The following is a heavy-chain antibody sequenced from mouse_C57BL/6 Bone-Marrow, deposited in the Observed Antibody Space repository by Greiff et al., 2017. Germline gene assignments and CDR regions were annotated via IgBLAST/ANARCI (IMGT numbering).Heavy chain of an antibody. Sequence: VLLLESGPGLVQPSQSLSITCTVSGFSLTSYGVHWVRQSPGKGLEWLGVIWSGGSTDYNAAFISRLSISKDNSKSQVFFKMNSLQADDTAVYYCARNPPLLSHFYYWGQGTTLTVSA. CDR2: IWSGGST. J-gene: IGHJ2*01. V-gene: IGHV2-2*01. D-gene: IGHD2-10*01. CDR1: GFSLTSYG. CDR3: ARNPPLLSHFYY.